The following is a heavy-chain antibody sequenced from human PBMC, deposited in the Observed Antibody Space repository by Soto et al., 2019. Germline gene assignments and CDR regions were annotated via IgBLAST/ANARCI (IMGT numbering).Heavy chain of an antibody. CDR3: AKGYYAGMYSDFDY. CDR1: GFTFSIYD. V-gene: IGHV3-30*18. CDR2: ISYDGSNK. Sequence: QVQLVQSGGGVVQPGRSLRLSCTASGFTFSIYDMHWVRQAPGKGLEWVALISYDGSNKSYRDSVKGRFTISRDNSRNTLYLQMNSLRAEDTAVYYCAKGYYAGMYSDFDYWGQGTLVTVSS. D-gene: IGHD2-2*01. J-gene: IGHJ4*01.